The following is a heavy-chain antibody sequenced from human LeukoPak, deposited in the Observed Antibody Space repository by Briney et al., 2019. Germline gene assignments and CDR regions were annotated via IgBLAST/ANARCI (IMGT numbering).Heavy chain of an antibody. CDR2: IYYSGST. D-gene: IGHD5-18*01. CDR3: ARDRSYGFFDY. J-gene: IGHJ4*02. V-gene: IGHV4-61*08. CDR1: GGSISSGDYY. Sequence: SQTLSLTCTVSGGSISSGDYYWSWIRQPPGKGLEWIGYIYYSGSTNYNPSLMSRLTISVDTSKNQFSLKLSSVTAADTAVYYCARDRSYGFFDYWGQGTLVTVSS.